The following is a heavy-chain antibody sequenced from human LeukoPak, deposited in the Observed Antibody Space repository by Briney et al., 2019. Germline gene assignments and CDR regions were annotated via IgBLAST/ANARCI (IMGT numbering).Heavy chain of an antibody. V-gene: IGHV3-7*01. CDR1: GFTFSNSW. J-gene: IGHJ4*02. CDR2: IKSDGSEK. Sequence: SGGSLRLSCAASGFTFSNSWMTWVRQAPGRGLECVASIKSDGSEKYYVVSVKGRFTVSRDNPKNSLYLQMNSLRAEDTAVYYCARRDPFDYWGQGTLVTVSS. CDR3: ARRDPFDY.